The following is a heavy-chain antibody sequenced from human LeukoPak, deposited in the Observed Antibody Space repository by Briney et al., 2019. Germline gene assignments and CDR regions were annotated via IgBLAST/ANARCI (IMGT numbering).Heavy chain of an antibody. CDR3: ARLPPVVVVVPAAIGWFDP. Sequence: GESLKISCKGSGYSFTSYWIGWVRQMPGKGLEWMGIIYPGDSDTRYSPSFQGQVTISADKSISTAYLQWSSLKVSDTAMYYCARLPPVVVVVPAAIGWFDPWGQGTLVTVSS. J-gene: IGHJ5*02. CDR1: GYSFTSYW. CDR2: IYPGDSDT. V-gene: IGHV5-51*01. D-gene: IGHD2-2*02.